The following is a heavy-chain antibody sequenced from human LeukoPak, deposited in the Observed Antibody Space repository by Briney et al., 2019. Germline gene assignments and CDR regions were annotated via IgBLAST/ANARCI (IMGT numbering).Heavy chain of an antibody. D-gene: IGHD4/OR15-4a*01. CDR2: IYYIGST. V-gene: IGHV4-59*01. CDR3: ARVVRATGSSDY. Sequence: SETLSLTCTVSGGPISSDYWSWIRQPPGKGLEWIGYIYYIGSTNYNPSLKSRITISVDTSKSHFSLKLSSVTAADTAVYYCARVVRATGSSDYWGQGTLVTVSS. J-gene: IGHJ4*02. CDR1: GGPISSDY.